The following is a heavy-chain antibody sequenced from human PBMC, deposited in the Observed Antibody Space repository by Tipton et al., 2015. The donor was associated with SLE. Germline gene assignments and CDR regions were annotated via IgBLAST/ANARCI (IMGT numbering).Heavy chain of an antibody. D-gene: IGHD1-14*01. J-gene: IGHJ4*02. CDR2: INHSGST. CDR1: GGSFSGYY. CDR3: ARSPPPGGTNPYYFDY. V-gene: IGHV4-34*01. Sequence: LRLSCAVYGGSFSGYYWSWIRQPPGMGLERIGEINHSGSTNYNPSLKSRVTISVDTSKNQFSLKLRSVTAADTAVYYCARSPPPGGTNPYYFDYWGQGTLVTVSS.